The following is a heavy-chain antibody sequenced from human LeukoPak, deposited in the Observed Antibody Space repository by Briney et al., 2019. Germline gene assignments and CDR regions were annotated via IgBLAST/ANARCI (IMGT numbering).Heavy chain of an antibody. CDR1: GFTFSSYS. V-gene: IGHV3-21*01. Sequence: SCKASGFTFSSYSMNWVRQAPGKGLEWVSSISSSSSYIYYADSVKGRFTISRDNAKNSLYLQMNSLRAEDTAVYYCVAWVGFDYWGQGTLVTVSS. D-gene: IGHD1-26*01. CDR3: VAWVGFDY. J-gene: IGHJ4*02. CDR2: ISSSSSYI.